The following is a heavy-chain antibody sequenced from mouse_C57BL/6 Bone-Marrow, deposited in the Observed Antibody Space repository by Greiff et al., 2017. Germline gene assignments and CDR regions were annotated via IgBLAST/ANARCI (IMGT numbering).Heavy chain of an antibody. Sequence: QVQLKQPGAELVKPGASVKLSCKASGYTFTSYWMHWVKQRPGRGLEWIGRIDPNSGGTKYNEKFKSKATLTVDKPSSTAYMQLSSLTSEDSAVYYCASGGYYYGSSHYAMDYWGQGTSVTVSS. D-gene: IGHD1-1*01. CDR2: IDPNSGGT. J-gene: IGHJ4*01. CDR1: GYTFTSYW. CDR3: ASGGYYYGSSHYAMDY. V-gene: IGHV1-72*01.